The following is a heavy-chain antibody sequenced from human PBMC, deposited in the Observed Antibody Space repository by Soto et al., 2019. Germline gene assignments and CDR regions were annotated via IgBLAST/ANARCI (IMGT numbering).Heavy chain of an antibody. CDR1: GFTFNTYT. V-gene: IGHV3-21*01. CDR3: ARDSSLFCTGGNCYLREAFDI. CDR2: ISSTSSYI. D-gene: IGHD2-15*01. Sequence: PGGSLRLSCAASGFTFNTYTMNWVRQAPGKGLEWVSSISSTSSYIYYADSVKGRFTISRDNAGNSLYLQMSSLRAEDTAVYYCARDSSLFCTGGNCYLREAFDIWGQGTMVTVSS. J-gene: IGHJ3*02.